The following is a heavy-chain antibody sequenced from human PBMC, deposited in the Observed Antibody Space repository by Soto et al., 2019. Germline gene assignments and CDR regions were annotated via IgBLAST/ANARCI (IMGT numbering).Heavy chain of an antibody. CDR2: INPNSGAT. CDR1: GYAFTGYF. J-gene: IGHJ5*02. CDR3: ARGGGTILAPLP. D-gene: IGHD3-3*01. V-gene: IGHV1-2*02. Sequence: ASVKVSCKAFGYAFTGYFMHWVRQAPGQGLEWLGWINPNSGATKYAQKFQGRVTLARDTSINTAYMEMSMLRSDDTAVYYCARGGGTILAPLPWGQGTLVTVSS.